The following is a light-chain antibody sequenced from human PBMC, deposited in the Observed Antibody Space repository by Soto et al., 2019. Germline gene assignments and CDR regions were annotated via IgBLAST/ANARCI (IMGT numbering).Light chain of an antibody. CDR2: AAS. CDR3: QHTYSGPRT. V-gene: IGKV1-39*01. Sequence: DIQITQSPSSLSASVGDRVTITCRSSQSIISYLNWYQQKAGKAPQLLIYAASTLQSGVPARFSGGGSGTDFTLTISSLQPEDSATYYCQHTYSGPRTFGQGTKLEIK. J-gene: IGKJ2*02. CDR1: QSIISY.